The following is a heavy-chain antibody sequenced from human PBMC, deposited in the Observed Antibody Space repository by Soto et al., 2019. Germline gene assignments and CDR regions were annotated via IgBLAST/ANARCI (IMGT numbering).Heavy chain of an antibody. Sequence: GGSLRLSCSSSGFTFSSYSMSWVRQAPGKGLEWVSAISGSGGSTYYADSVKGRFTISRDNSKNTLYLQMNSLRAEDTAVYYCAKGSGRRNNDAFDSWGKGTRVTVSS. D-gene: IGHD6-25*01. CDR3: AKGSGRRNNDAFDS. V-gene: IGHV3-23*01. CDR2: ISGSGGST. CDR1: GFTFSSYS. J-gene: IGHJ3*02.